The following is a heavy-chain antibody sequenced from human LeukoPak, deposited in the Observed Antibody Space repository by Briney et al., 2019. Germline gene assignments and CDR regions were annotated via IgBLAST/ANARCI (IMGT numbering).Heavy chain of an antibody. Sequence: SVKVSCKASGGTFSSYAISWVRQAPGQGLEWMGRIIPILGIANYAQKFQDRVTITADKSTSTAYMELSRLRSDDTAVYYCARDLGNYCYMDVWGKGTTVTVSS. CDR1: GGTFSSYA. CDR3: ARDLGNYCYMDV. D-gene: IGHD7-27*01. V-gene: IGHV1-69*04. J-gene: IGHJ6*03. CDR2: IIPILGIA.